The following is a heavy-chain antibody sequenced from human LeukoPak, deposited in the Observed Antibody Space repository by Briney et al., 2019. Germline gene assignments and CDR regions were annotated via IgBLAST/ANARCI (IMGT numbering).Heavy chain of an antibody. J-gene: IGHJ6*03. CDR2: IRYDGSDK. CDR1: GFTFSSYG. CDR3: AKDGYENYYYYMDV. D-gene: IGHD5-18*01. V-gene: IGHV3-30*02. Sequence: GRSLRLSCAASGFTFSSYGMHWVRQAPGKGLEWVAFIRYDGSDKYYADSVKGRFTISRDNSKNTLYLQMNSLRAEDTAVYYCAKDGYENYYYYMDVWGKGTTVTVSS.